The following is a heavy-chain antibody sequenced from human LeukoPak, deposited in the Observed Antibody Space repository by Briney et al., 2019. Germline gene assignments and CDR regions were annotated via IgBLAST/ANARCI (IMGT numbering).Heavy chain of an antibody. Sequence: SETLSLTCDVSGYSMSSGYYWGWIRQPPGKGLEWIGSVYHSGSAYYNPSLENRVTISVDTSKNQFSLNLSSVTAADTAIYYCARSISYLSCCYLDVWGKGTTVTVSS. J-gene: IGHJ6*04. D-gene: IGHD3-10*01. CDR3: ARSISYLSCCYLDV. CDR2: VYHSGSA. V-gene: IGHV4-38-2*01. CDR1: GYSMSSGYY.